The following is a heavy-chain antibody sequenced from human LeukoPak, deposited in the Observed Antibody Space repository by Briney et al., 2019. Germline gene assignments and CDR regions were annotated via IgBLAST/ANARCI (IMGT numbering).Heavy chain of an antibody. CDR2: IYHSGST. Sequence: SETLSLTCSVSGYSISSGYYWGWIRQPPGKGLEWIGSIYHSGSTNYNPSLKSRVTISVDTSKNQFSLKLSSVTAADTAVYYCARVYGSGSYYNGYYYYYKDVWGKGTTVTVSS. V-gene: IGHV4-38-2*02. CDR3: ARVYGSGSYYNGYYYYYKDV. J-gene: IGHJ6*03. D-gene: IGHD3-10*01. CDR1: GYSISSGYY.